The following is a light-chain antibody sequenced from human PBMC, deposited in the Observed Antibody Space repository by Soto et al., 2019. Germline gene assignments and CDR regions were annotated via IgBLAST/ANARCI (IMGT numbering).Light chain of an antibody. CDR3: CSYAGSNNYV. Sequence: QSVLTQPPSASGFPGQSVTISCTGTSSDVGGYNYVSWYQQHPGKAPKLMIYDVSKRPSGVPDRFSGSKSGNTASLTISGLQAEDEADYYCCSYAGSNNYVFGTGTKVTVL. CDR2: DVS. V-gene: IGLV2-8*01. J-gene: IGLJ1*01. CDR1: SSDVGGYNY.